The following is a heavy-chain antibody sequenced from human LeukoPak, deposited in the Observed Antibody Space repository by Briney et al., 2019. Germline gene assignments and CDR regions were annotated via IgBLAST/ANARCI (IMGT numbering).Heavy chain of an antibody. J-gene: IGHJ4*02. D-gene: IGHD6-6*01. Sequence: GGSLRLSCAASGFTFSRNAMNWVRQAPGKGLEWVSVISGSGDTTYYADSVKGRFTISRDNSKNMLYLQMNSLRAEDTAVYYCAKWKYSNSGIDDYWGQGTLVTVSS. CDR2: ISGSGDTT. CDR1: GFTFSRNA. V-gene: IGHV3-23*01. CDR3: AKWKYSNSGIDDY.